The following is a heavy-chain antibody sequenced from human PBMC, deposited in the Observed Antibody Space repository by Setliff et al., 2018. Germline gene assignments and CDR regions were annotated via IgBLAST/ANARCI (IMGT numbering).Heavy chain of an antibody. CDR1: GGFIRDYY. CDR3: AAVGIDAGGGWFDP. D-gene: IGHD1-26*01. J-gene: IGHJ5*02. V-gene: IGHV4-59*01. Sequence: PSETLSLTCTVSGGFIRDYYWNWIRQSPGKGLEWTGYIYYRGTTNYNSSLKSRVTISIDMSKNQFSLKLSSATAADTAVYFCAAVGIDAGGGWFDPWGHGIPVTVSS. CDR2: IYYRGTT.